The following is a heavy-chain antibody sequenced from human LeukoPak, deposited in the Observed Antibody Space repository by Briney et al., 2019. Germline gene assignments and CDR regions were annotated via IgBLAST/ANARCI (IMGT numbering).Heavy chain of an antibody. V-gene: IGHV3-23*01. CDR3: AKVVSGFHFDC. J-gene: IGHJ4*02. Sequence: GGSLRLSCAASGFTFSTFGMSWVRRAPGKGPEWVSGITGSGATTYYADSVKGRFTISRDNSQNTLYLQMNTLRTEDTAVYYCAKVVSGFHFDCWGQGTLVTVSS. D-gene: IGHD1-26*01. CDR2: ITGSGATT. CDR1: GFTFSTFG.